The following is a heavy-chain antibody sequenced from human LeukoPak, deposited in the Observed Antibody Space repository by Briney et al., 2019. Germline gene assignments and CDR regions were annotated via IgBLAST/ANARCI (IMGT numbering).Heavy chain of an antibody. D-gene: IGHD3-22*01. CDR1: GGSISSYY. V-gene: IGHV4-59*01. Sequence: PSETLSLTCTVSGGSISSYYWSWLRQPPGKGLEWIGYIYYSRSTNYNPSLKSRVTISVDTSKNQFSLKLSSVTAADTAVYYCAREGGDYYDSSGLFGYWGQGTLVTVSS. CDR2: IYYSRST. CDR3: AREGGDYYDSSGLFGY. J-gene: IGHJ4*02.